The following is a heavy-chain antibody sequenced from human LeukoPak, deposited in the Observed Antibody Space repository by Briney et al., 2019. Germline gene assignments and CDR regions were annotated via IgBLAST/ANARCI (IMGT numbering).Heavy chain of an antibody. CDR1: GGPISDHF. CDR2: IHYSGST. V-gene: IGHV4-59*11. J-gene: IGHJ3*02. D-gene: IGHD6-19*01. CDR3: ARTSVSGGSYSGGHI. Sequence: SETLSLTCTVSGGPISDHFWSWIRQPPGKGLEWIGYIHYSGSTKYNPSLKSRVTISVDTSKNQFSLKMSSVTAADTAVYYCARTSVSGGSYSGGHIWGQGTMVTVSS.